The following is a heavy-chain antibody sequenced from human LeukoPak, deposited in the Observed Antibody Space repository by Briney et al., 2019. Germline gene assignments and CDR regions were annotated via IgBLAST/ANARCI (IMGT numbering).Heavy chain of an antibody. CDR2: IYHSGST. CDR1: GGSISTYY. J-gene: IGHJ4*02. D-gene: IGHD2-2*01. CDR3: AREGLSTPFDY. Sequence: SETLSLTCTVSGGSISTYYWSWIRQPPGKGLEWIGSIYHSGSTYYNPSLKSRVTISVGTSKNQFSLKLSSVTAADTAVYYCAREGLSTPFDYWGQGTLVTVSS. V-gene: IGHV4-59*12.